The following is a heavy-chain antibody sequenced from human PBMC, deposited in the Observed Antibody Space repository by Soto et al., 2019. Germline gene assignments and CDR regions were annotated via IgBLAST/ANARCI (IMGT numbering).Heavy chain of an antibody. V-gene: IGHV1-69*12. CDR2: IIPIFGPA. Sequence: QVQLVQSGAEVKKPGSSVKVSCKASGGTFSSYAISWVRQAPGQGLEWMGGIIPIFGPANYAQKFQGRVTITADESTSTAYRELSSLSSEDTAVYYWAREEGLSYYYYYGMDVWGQGTTVTVSS. CDR1: GGTFSSYA. J-gene: IGHJ6*02. CDR3: AREEGLSYYYYYGMDV.